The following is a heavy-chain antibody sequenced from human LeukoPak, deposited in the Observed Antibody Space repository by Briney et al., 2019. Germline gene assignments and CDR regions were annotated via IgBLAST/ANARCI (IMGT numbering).Heavy chain of an antibody. J-gene: IGHJ4*02. D-gene: IGHD5-24*01. V-gene: IGHV5-51*01. CDR2: IYPGDSVT. Sequence: AESLQSSSNGPGYTSTSYWIGCVRPMPRKGREWMGTIYPGDSVTRYSPSFQGEVTISADKPISTAYLQWSSLKASETARYYFARRGDGYNLNFDYWGEGTLVTVSS. CDR3: ARRGDGYNLNFDY. CDR1: GYTSTSYW.